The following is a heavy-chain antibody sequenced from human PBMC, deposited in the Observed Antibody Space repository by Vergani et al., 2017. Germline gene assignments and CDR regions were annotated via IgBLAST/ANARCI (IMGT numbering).Heavy chain of an antibody. Sequence: EVQLVQSGAEVKKPGESLKISCTGSGYSFTSYWIGWVRQMPGKGLEWMGIIYPGDSDTRYSPSFQGQVTISADKSISTAYLQWSSLKASDTAMYYCARSVYDDFWSGYAALDDFDYWGQGTLVTGSS. CDR2: IYPGDSDT. CDR3: ARSVYDDFWSGYAALDDFDY. CDR1: GYSFTSYW. J-gene: IGHJ4*02. V-gene: IGHV5-51*01. D-gene: IGHD3-3*01.